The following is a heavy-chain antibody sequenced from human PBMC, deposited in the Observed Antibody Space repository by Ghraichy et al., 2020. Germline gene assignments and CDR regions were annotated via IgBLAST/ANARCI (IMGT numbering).Heavy chain of an antibody. D-gene: IGHD5-18*01. CDR3: ARESSGYSYGYFDY. V-gene: IGHV4-59*01. CDR1: GGSISSYY. CDR2: IYYSGST. J-gene: IGHJ4*02. Sequence: SETLSLTCTVSGGSISSYYWSWIRQPPGKGLEWIGYIYYSGSTNYNPSLKSRVTISVDTSKNQFSLKLSSVTAADTAVYYCARESSGYSYGYFDYWGQGTLVTVSS.